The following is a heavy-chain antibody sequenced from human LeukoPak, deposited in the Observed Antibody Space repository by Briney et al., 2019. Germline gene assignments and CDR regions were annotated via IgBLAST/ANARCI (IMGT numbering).Heavy chain of an antibody. CDR1: GGSISSGGYY. CDR2: IYYSGST. J-gene: IGHJ4*02. V-gene: IGHV4-31*03. Sequence: SETLSLTCTVSGGSISSGGYYWSWIRQHPGKGLEWIGYIYYSGSTYYNPSLKSRVTISVDTSKNQFSLKLSSVTAADTAVYYCARARGIGIAAAGDFDCWGQGTLVTVSS. CDR3: ARARGIGIAAAGDFDC. D-gene: IGHD6-13*01.